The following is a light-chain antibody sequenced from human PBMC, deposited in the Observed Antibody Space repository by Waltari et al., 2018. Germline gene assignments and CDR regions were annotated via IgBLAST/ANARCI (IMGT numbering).Light chain of an antibody. CDR2: EAS. CDR1: QSISSN. Sequence: EIVLTQSPATLSLSPGERATLSCRASQSISSNLGWYQQKPGQAPRLLIHEASKRATGIPARFLGSGSGTDFTLTISSLEAEDFAVYYCQQRTSWPLTCGGGTRVEVK. J-gene: IGKJ4*01. CDR3: QQRTSWPLT. V-gene: IGKV3-11*01.